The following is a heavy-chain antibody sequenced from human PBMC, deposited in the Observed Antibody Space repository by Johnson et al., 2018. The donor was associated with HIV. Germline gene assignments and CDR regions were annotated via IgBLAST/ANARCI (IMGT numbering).Heavy chain of an antibody. Sequence: VQLVESGGGLIQPGGSLRLSCAVSGFTVSTNYMSWVRQAPGKGLEWVSLIYSGGTTYYADSVKGRFTISRDNSKNTVYLQTNSLRAEDTAVYYCAKWKYCSGDNCYSEFGVFDDAFDIWGQGTMVTVSS. CDR3: AKWKYCSGDNCYSEFGVFDDAFDI. CDR1: GFTVSTNY. CDR2: IYSGGTT. D-gene: IGHD2-15*01. J-gene: IGHJ3*02. V-gene: IGHV3-66*03.